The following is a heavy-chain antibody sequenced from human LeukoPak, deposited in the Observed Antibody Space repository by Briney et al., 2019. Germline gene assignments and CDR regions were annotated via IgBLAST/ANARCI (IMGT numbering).Heavy chain of an antibody. CDR1: CGYFPKLW. Sequence: GGALILSCGMCCGYFPKLWRSGGVRSLDEELQEGGGIKRYVDGETADYMKSVKGRFTISRDDSKYTLYLQLSNLKTEDTGIYYCMSDPRIQGGVDYWGRGTLVTVSS. V-gene: IGHV3-15*01. D-gene: IGHD2/OR15-2a*01. CDR3: MSDPRIQGGVDY. J-gene: IGHJ4*02. CDR2: IKRYVDGETA.